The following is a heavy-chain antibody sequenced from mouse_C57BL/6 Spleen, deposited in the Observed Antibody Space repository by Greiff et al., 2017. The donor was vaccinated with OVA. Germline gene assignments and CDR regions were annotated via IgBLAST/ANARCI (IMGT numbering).Heavy chain of an antibody. J-gene: IGHJ2*01. V-gene: IGHV1-82*01. D-gene: IGHD1-1*02. Sequence: QVQLQQSGPELVKPGASVKISCKASGYAFSSSWMNWVKQRPGKGLEWIGRIYPGDGDTNYNGKFKGKATLTADKSSSTAYMQLSSLTSEDSAVYFCARWARNYLSLDYWGQGTTLTVSS. CDR2: IYPGDGDT. CDR3: ARWARNYLSLDY. CDR1: GYAFSSSW.